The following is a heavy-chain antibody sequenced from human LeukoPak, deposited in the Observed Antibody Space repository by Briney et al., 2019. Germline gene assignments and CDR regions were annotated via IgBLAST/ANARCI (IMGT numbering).Heavy chain of an antibody. Sequence: GGSPRLSCAPSGFPFSSYWMTWVRQAPGKGLEWVANINQDGNEKYYVDSLKGRFTISRDNAKNSLYLQMNSLRAEDTAVYYCARGGRPVDYWGQGTLVTVSS. J-gene: IGHJ4*02. CDR2: INQDGNEK. CDR1: GFPFSSYW. V-gene: IGHV3-7*01. CDR3: ARGGRPVDY.